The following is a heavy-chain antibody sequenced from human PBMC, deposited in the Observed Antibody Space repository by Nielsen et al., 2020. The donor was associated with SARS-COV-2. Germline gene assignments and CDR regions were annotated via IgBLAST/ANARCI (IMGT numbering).Heavy chain of an antibody. D-gene: IGHD6-13*01. V-gene: IGHV3-9*01. Sequence: SLKIYCAASGFTFDDYAMHWVRQAPGKGLEWVSGISWNSGSIGYADSVKGRFTISRDNAKNSLYLQMNSLRDEDTDLYYCAKLAAAAPSDYWGQGTLVTVSS. CDR3: AKLAAAAPSDY. CDR1: GFTFDDYA. CDR2: ISWNSGSI. J-gene: IGHJ4*02.